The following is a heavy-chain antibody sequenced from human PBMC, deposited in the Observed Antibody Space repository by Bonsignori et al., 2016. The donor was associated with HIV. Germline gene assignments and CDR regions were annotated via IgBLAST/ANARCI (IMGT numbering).Heavy chain of an antibody. CDR3: ARSFGDTAKGCYMDV. V-gene: IGHV4-34*01. Sequence: RQAPGKGLEWIGEINHSGSTNYNPSPKSRVTISVDTSKNQFSLKLSSVTAADTAVYYCARSFGDTAKGCYMDVWGKGTTVTVSS. D-gene: IGHD5-18*01. CDR2: INHSGST. J-gene: IGHJ6*03.